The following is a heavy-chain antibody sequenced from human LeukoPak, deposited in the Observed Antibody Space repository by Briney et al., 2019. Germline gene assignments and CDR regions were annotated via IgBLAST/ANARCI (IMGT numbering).Heavy chain of an antibody. Sequence: SQTLSLTCTVSGGSISSGDYYWSWIRQPPGKGLEWIGYIYYSGSTYYNPSLKSRVTISVDTSKNQFSLKLSSVTAADTAVYCCARSRDSTYYYDSSGSWFDPWGQGTLVTVSS. V-gene: IGHV4-30-4*01. CDR2: IYYSGST. J-gene: IGHJ5*02. CDR3: ARSRDSTYYYDSSGSWFDP. CDR1: GGSISSGDYY. D-gene: IGHD3-22*01.